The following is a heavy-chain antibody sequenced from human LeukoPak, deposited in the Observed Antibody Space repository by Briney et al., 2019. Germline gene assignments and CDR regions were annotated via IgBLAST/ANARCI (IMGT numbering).Heavy chain of an antibody. CDR3: ARAYYYDTLDAFDI. CDR2: ISSSSSTM. D-gene: IGHD3-22*01. V-gene: IGHV3-48*01. J-gene: IGHJ3*02. CDR1: GFTFSSYS. Sequence: GGSLRLSCAASGFTFSSYSMNWVRQAPGKGLEWVSYISSSSSTMYYADSVKGRFTISRDNAKNSLYLQMNSLRAEDTAVYYCARAYYYDTLDAFDIWGQGTMVTVSS.